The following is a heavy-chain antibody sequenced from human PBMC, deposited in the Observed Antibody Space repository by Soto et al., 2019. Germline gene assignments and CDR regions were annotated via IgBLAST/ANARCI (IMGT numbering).Heavy chain of an antibody. CDR3: ARASHYYDSSGYYYQPRFFDY. Sequence: KTSETLSLTCTVSGGSISSGGYYWSWIRQHPGKGLEWIGYIYYSGSTYYNPSLKSRVTISVDTSKNQFSLKLSSVTAADTAVYYCARASHYYDSSGYYYQPRFFDYWGQGTLVTVSS. CDR2: IYYSGST. J-gene: IGHJ4*02. CDR1: GGSISSGGYY. D-gene: IGHD3-22*01. V-gene: IGHV4-31*03.